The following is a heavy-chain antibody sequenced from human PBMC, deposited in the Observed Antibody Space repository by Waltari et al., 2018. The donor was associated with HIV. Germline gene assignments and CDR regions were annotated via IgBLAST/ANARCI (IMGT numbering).Heavy chain of an antibody. V-gene: IGHV3-11*01. CDR2: ITGSGNTI. J-gene: IGHJ6*02. CDR1: GFTFSDYY. CDR3: ARDRPRGAALFYYGMDV. Sequence: QVHLVESGGGLVKTGGSLRLSCAASGFTFSDYYMTWIRQAPGKGLEWVSYITGSGNTIYYGDSVKGRFTISRDNAKNSLFLQMNSLRAEDTAVYYCARDRPRGAALFYYGMDVWGQGTTVTVSS. D-gene: IGHD6-13*01.